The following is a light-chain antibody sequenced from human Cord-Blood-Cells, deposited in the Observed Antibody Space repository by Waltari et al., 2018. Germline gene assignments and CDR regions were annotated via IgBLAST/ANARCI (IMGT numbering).Light chain of an antibody. CDR3: QAWDSSVV. V-gene: IGLV3-1*01. CDR2: QES. J-gene: IGLJ2*01. Sequence: SYELTQPPSVSVSPGQTASITCSGATLGDNYACWYQQKPGQSPVLVIYQESKRPSGIPERFSGSNSGNTATLTISGTQAMDEADYYCQAWDSSVVFGGGTKLTVL. CDR1: TLGDNY.